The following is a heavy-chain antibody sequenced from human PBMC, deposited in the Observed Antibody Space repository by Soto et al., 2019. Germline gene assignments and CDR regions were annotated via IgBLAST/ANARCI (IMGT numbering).Heavy chain of an antibody. V-gene: IGHV1-69*13. D-gene: IGHD3-22*01. CDR1: GGTFSSYA. J-gene: IGHJ5*02. CDR2: IIPIFGTA. Sequence: ASVKVSFKASGGTFSSYAISWVRQAPGQGLEWMGGIIPIFGTANYAQKFQGRVTITADESTSTAYMELSSLRSEDTAVYYCARDGPIHYYDSSGYTYNWFDPWGQGTLVTVSS. CDR3: ARDGPIHYYDSSGYTYNWFDP.